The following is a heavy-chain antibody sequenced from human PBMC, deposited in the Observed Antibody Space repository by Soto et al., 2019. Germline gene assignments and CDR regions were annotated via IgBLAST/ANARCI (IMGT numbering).Heavy chain of an antibody. CDR2: INHSGST. CDR1: GGSFSGYY. V-gene: IGHV4-34*01. D-gene: IGHD1-1*01. J-gene: IGHJ5*02. CDR3: ARVARYSRWSDP. Sequence: SETLSLTCAVYGGSFSGYYWSWIRQPPGKGLEWIGEINHSGSTNYNPSLKSRVTISVDTSKNQFSLKLSSVTAADTAVYYCARVARYSRWSDPWGQGTRATVSS.